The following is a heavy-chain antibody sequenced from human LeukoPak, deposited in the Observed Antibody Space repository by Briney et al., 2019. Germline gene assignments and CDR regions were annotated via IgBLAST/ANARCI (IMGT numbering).Heavy chain of an antibody. J-gene: IGHJ2*01. CDR2: IKQDGSEK. CDR3: ARDQSRNWYFDL. V-gene: IGHV3-7*01. Sequence: GGSLRLSCAASGFTFSNYWMSWVRQAPGKGLEWVANIKQDGSEKYYVDSVKGRFTISRDNAKNSLYLQMNSLRAEDTAVYYCARDQSRNWYFDLWGRGTLVTVSS. CDR1: GFTFSNYW.